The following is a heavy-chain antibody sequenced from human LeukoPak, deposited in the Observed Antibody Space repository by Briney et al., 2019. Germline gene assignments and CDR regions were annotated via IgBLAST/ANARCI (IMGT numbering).Heavy chain of an antibody. Sequence: GGSLRLSCAPSGFTSRSYGMHWVRQAPGKGLESVAVIWYDGSNKYYADSVKDRFTISRDNSKNTLYLQMNSLRAEDTAVYYCARVGYSSSWHPMDVWGQGTTVTVSS. J-gene: IGHJ6*02. CDR3: ARVGYSSSWHPMDV. V-gene: IGHV3-33*01. CDR2: IWYDGSNK. CDR1: GFTSRSYG. D-gene: IGHD6-13*01.